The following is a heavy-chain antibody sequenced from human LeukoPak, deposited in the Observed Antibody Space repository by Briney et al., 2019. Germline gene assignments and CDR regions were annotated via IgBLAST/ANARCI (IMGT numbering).Heavy chain of an antibody. V-gene: IGHV5-51*01. CDR3: ARHPPGPQVGIDH. CDR2: IYPGDSDT. D-gene: IGHD1-26*01. Sequence: LGESLKISCKGSGYSFTNYWIGWVRQMPGKGLEWMGIIYPGDSDTRYSPSFQGQVTISADKSISTAYLQWSSLKASDTAMYYCARHPPGPQVGIDHWGQGTLVTVSS. J-gene: IGHJ4*02. CDR1: GYSFTNYW.